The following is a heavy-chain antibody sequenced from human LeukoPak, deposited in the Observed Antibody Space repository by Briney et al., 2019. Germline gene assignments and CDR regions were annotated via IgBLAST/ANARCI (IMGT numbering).Heavy chain of an antibody. D-gene: IGHD3-3*01. Sequence: GASVKVSCKASGYTFTSYGISWVRQAPGQGLEWMGWISAYNGNTNYAQKLQGRVTMTTDTSTSTAYMELRSLRSDDTAVYYCARVRYYDFWSGTLGGGGYYYYYYYMDVWGKGTTVTVSS. CDR2: ISAYNGNT. CDR3: ARVRYYDFWSGTLGGGGYYYYYYYMDV. CDR1: GYTFTSYG. V-gene: IGHV1-18*01. J-gene: IGHJ6*03.